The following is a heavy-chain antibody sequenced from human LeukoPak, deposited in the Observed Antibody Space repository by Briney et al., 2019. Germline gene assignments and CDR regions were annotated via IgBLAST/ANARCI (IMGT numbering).Heavy chain of an antibody. J-gene: IGHJ3*02. Sequence: GASVKVSCKASGYTFTSYYMHWVRQAPGQGLEWMGIINPSGGSTSYAQKFQGRVTMTRDMSTSTVYMELSSLRSEDTAVYYCASFGIRPNGRGAFDIWGQGTMVTVSS. CDR2: INPSGGST. CDR1: GYTFTSYY. V-gene: IGHV1-46*01. D-gene: IGHD1-14*01. CDR3: ASFGIRPNGRGAFDI.